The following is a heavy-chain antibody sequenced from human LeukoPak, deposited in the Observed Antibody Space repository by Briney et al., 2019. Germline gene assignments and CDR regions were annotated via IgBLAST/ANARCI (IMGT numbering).Heavy chain of an antibody. CDR3: AKGGHSSGWYHDY. CDR2: IYYSGST. V-gene: IGHV4-61*08. D-gene: IGHD6-19*01. J-gene: IGHJ4*02. Sequence: SETLSLTCTVSGGSISSGGYYWSWIRQHPGKGLEWIGYIYYSGSTNYNPSLKSRVTISVDTSKNQFSLKLSSVTAADTAVYYCAKGGHSSGWYHDYWGQGTLVTVSS. CDR1: GGSISSGGYY.